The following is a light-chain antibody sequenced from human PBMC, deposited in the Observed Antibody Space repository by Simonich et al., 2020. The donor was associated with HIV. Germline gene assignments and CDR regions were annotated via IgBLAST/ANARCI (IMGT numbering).Light chain of an antibody. CDR3: SSYTSSSTVV. V-gene: IGLV2-14*01. J-gene: IGLJ2*01. CDR1: SSDIGGYHY. CDR2: DVT. Sequence: QSALTQPASVSGSPGQSNTISCTGTSSDIGGYHYVSWYQQHPSKAPKLMIYDVTKRPSGVSNRFSGSKSGNTASLTISGLQAEDEADYYCSSYTSSSTVVFGGGTKLTVL.